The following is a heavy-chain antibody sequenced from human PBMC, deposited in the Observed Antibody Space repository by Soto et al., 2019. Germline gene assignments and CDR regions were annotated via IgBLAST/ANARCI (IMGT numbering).Heavy chain of an antibody. D-gene: IGHD1-26*01. V-gene: IGHV3-30*18. CDR3: AKELDRYSAAWFDIDD. CDR1: GFTFSAYG. CDR2: PSYHLSSE. Sequence: QSGGSLRLSCAASGFTFSAYGMHWVRQAPGKGLEWLAVPSYHLSSEFYADAVKGRFTISRDNSKNTLYLQMNSLRPEDTAVYYCAKELDRYSAAWFDIDDWGQGTLVTVSS. J-gene: IGHJ4*02.